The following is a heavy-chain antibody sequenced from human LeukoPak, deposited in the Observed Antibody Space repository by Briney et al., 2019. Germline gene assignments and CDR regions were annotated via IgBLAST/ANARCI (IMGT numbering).Heavy chain of an antibody. J-gene: IGHJ4*02. V-gene: IGHV4-39*01. CDR2: IYYSGST. CDR1: GGSISSSSYY. Sequence: PSETLSLTCTVSGGSISSSSYYWGWIRQPPGKGLEWIGSIYYSGSTYYNSSLKSQVTISVDTSKNQFSLKLSSVTAADTAVYYCARQGDTAMVEVCSYWGQGTLVTVSS. CDR3: ARQGDTAMVEVCSY. D-gene: IGHD5-18*01.